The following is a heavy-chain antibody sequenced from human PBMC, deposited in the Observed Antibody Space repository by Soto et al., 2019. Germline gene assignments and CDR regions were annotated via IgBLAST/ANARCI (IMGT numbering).Heavy chain of an antibody. D-gene: IGHD1-7*01. Sequence: ASVKVSCKASGYSFTAYFMHWVRQAPGQGLEWMGRINPHSGGTHFAQKFQGRVTTTTDTSISTAYMELSTLRSDDTAVYYCARDGDNWNYVPVDNWGQGTVVTVSS. J-gene: IGHJ4*02. CDR2: INPHSGGT. V-gene: IGHV1-2*06. CDR1: GYSFTAYF. CDR3: ARDGDNWNYVPVDN.